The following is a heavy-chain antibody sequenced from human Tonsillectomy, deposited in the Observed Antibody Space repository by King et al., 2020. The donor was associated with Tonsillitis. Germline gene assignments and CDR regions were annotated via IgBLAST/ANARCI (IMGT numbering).Heavy chain of an antibody. V-gene: IGHV4-31*03. CDR1: GGSFSSGSYY. CDR3: ARGGIRFGPPLN. Sequence: VQLQESGPGLVKSSQTLSLTCTVSGGSFSSGSYYWSWIRQLPGKGLEWIGYIYYSGSTYYNPSLKSRITISVDTSNNQFSLKLSSVTAADTAVYYCARGGIRFGPPLNWGQGTLVTVSS. CDR2: IYYSGST. J-gene: IGHJ4*02. D-gene: IGHD3-16*01.